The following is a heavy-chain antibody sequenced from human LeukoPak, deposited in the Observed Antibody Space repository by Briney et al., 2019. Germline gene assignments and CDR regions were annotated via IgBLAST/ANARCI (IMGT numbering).Heavy chain of an antibody. D-gene: IGHD3-22*01. V-gene: IGHV1-18*01. Sequence: ASVKASCKASGYTFTSYGISWVRQAPGQGLEWMGWISAYNGNTNYAQKLQGRVTMTTDTSTSTAYMELRSLRSDDTAVYYCARPTAGYDSSGYDAFDIWGQGTMVTVSS. CDR3: ARPTAGYDSSGYDAFDI. CDR1: GYTFTSYG. J-gene: IGHJ3*02. CDR2: ISAYNGNT.